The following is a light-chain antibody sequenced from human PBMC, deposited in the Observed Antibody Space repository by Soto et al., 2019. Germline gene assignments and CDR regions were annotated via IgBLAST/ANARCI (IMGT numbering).Light chain of an antibody. CDR1: QSISSY. Sequence: DIQMTQSPSSLSASVGDRVTITCLASQSISSYLNWYQQKPGKAPKLLIYKASTLKSGVPSRFSGSGSGTDFTLTISSLQPEDFATYYCQQSYSTLGTFGQGTKVDIK. J-gene: IGKJ1*01. V-gene: IGKV1-39*01. CDR3: QQSYSTLGT. CDR2: KAS.